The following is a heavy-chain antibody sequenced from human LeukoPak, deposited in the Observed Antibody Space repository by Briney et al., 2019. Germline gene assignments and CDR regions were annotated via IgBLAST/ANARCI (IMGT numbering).Heavy chain of an antibody. CDR3: ARHVGDYFDS. Sequence: SETLSLTCSVSGGSVDTFYWTWIRQPPGKGLDWLGHVYYTGSTNYNSSLQDRISISIDMSKNQFSLTLTSVTAADTAFYYCARHVGDYFDSWGQGILVTVSS. CDR2: VYYTGST. V-gene: IGHV4-59*08. CDR1: GGSVDTFY. D-gene: IGHD1-26*01. J-gene: IGHJ4*02.